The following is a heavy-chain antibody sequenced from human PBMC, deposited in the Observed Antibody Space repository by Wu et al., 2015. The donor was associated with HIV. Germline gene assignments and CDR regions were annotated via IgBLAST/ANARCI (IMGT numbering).Heavy chain of an antibody. CDR2: LNPNTGAT. D-gene: IGHD2-21*01. J-gene: IGHJ4*02. Sequence: QVQLVQSGAEVKRPGASVRVSCKASGYSFTAYFLHWVRQAPGQGLEFMGRLNPNTGATDFAQKFQGRVTVTRDTSISTAYMETYRLRPEDTAVYYCASGIQAGGANYWGQGTLVTVSS. CDR3: ASGIQAGGANY. CDR1: GYSFTAYF. V-gene: IGHV1-2*02.